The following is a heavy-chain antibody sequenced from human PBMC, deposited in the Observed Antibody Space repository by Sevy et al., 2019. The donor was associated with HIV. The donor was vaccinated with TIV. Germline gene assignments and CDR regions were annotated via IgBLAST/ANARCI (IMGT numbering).Heavy chain of an antibody. V-gene: IGHV3-11*06. Sequence: GGSLRLSCAASGFTFSDHYMSWIRQAPGKGLEWVSYISSSGSFTNNADSVKGRFTISGDNAKNSRLLQMNSLRAEDTAVYYCARGDSSGCPDYWGQGTLVTVSS. CDR2: ISSSGSFT. CDR1: GFTFSDHY. CDR3: ARGDSSGCPDY. D-gene: IGHD3-22*01. J-gene: IGHJ4*02.